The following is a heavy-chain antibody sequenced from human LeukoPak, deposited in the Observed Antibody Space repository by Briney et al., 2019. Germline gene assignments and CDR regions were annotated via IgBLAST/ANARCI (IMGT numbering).Heavy chain of an antibody. V-gene: IGHV4-59*12. CDR3: ARSSSSWTLDY. Sequence: PSETLSLTCTVSGGSIIGYWWSWIRQPPGKGLEWIGNIRYNGNTYSNPSLKSRVTISVDTSKNQFSLKLSSVTAADTAVYYCARSSSSWTLDYWGQGTLVTVSS. J-gene: IGHJ4*02. D-gene: IGHD6-13*01. CDR1: GGSIIGYW. CDR2: IRYNGNT.